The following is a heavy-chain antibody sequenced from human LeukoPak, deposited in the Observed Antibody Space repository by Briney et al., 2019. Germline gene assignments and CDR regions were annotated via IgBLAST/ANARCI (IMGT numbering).Heavy chain of an antibody. J-gene: IGHJ4*02. CDR2: IRYDGSNK. CDR3: AKDRELRYFDWLFDLDY. V-gene: IGHV3-30*02. CDR1: GFTFSSYG. Sequence: GGSLRLSCAASGFTFSSYGMHWVRQAPGKGLEWVAFIRYDGSNKYYADSVKGRFTISRDNSTNTLYLQMNSLRAEDTAVYYCAKDRELRYFDWLFDLDYWGQGTLVTVSS. D-gene: IGHD3-9*01.